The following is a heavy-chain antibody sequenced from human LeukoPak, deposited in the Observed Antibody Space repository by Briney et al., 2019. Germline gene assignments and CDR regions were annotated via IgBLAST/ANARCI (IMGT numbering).Heavy chain of an antibody. J-gene: IGHJ4*02. CDR2: IYTTGLT. Sequence: SETLSLTCTVSGGSISSGYYFWTWIRQPAGKGLEWIGRIYTTGLTNYNPSLKSRVTISADTSKNQFSLHLSSVTAADTAVYFCARGALQYYFDSWAREPWSPSPQ. CDR1: GGSISSGYYF. CDR3: ARGALQYYFDS. V-gene: IGHV4-61*02.